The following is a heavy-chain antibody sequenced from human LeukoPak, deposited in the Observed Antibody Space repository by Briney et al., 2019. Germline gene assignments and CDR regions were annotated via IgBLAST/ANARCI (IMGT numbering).Heavy chain of an antibody. J-gene: IGHJ6*02. D-gene: IGHD6-13*01. CDR1: VFIFSSYS. V-gene: IGHV3-23*01. CDR3: AKAASSSWPSYYYGMDV. CDR2: ITGSGGNT. Sequence: PGGSLRLSCAASVFIFSSYSMSWVRQAPWKGLEWVSVITGSGGNTYYADSVKGRFTISKDNSKNTVYLQMSSLRVDDTAVYYCAKAASSSWPSYYYGMDVWGQGTTVTVSS.